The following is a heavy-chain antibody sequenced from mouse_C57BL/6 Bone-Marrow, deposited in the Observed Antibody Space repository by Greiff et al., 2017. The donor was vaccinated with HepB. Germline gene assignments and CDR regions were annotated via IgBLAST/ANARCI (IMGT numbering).Heavy chain of an antibody. J-gene: IGHJ3*01. Sequence: QVQLQQPGAELVKPGASVKLSCKASGYTFTSYWMQWVKQRPGQGLEWIGEIDPSDSYTNYNQKSKGKATLTVDTSSSTAYMQLSSLTSEDSAVYYCARGDSWFAYWGQGTLVTVSA. CDR2: IDPSDSYT. V-gene: IGHV1-50*01. CDR1: GYTFTSYW. D-gene: IGHD3-3*01. CDR3: ARGDSWFAY.